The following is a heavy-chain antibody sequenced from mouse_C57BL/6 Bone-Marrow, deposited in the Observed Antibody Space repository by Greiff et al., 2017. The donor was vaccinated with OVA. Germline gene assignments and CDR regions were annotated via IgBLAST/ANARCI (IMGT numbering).Heavy chain of an antibody. V-gene: IGHV14-4*01. CDR1: GFNIKDDY. Sequence: EVQLQQSGAELVRPGASVKLSCTASGFNIKDDYMHWVKQSPEQGLEWIGWIDPENGDTEYASKFQGKATITADTSSNTAYLQLSSLTSEDTAVYYCTTWWFAYWGQGTLVTVSA. CDR2: IDPENGDT. J-gene: IGHJ3*01. CDR3: TTWWFAY.